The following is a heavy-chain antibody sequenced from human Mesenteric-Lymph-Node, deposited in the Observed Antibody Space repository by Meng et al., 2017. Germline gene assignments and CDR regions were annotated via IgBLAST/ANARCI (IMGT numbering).Heavy chain of an antibody. D-gene: IGHD3-10*01. J-gene: IGHJ4*02. CDR1: GGSMSSSIYF. CDR2: ISYSGGT. V-gene: IGHV4-39*07. CDR3: ARDYNPAFGEFRLDY. Sequence: SETLSLTCTVSGGSMSSSIYFWGWIRQPPGKGLEWIGTISYSGGTYYNPSLKSRVTISLDTSQNQFSLKLSSVTAADTAVYYCARDYNPAFGEFRLDYWGQGTLVTVSS.